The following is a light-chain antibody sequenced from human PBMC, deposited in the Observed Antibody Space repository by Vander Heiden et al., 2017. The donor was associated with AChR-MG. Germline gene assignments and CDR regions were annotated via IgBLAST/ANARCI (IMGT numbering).Light chain of an antibody. CDR3: QHYDNLRPLFT. Sequence: DIQMTQSPSSLSASVGDRVTITCQAIQDISNSLNWYQQKPGKAPKLLIYDASTLQTGVPSRFSGSGSGTDFTFTISSLQPEDIATYYCQHYDNLRPLFTFGHRTKVDIK. V-gene: IGKV1-33*01. CDR1: QDISNS. J-gene: IGKJ3*01. CDR2: DAS.